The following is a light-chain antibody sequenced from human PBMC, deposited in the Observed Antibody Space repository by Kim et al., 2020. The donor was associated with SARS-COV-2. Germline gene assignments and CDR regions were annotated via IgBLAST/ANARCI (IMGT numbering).Light chain of an antibody. CDR2: EDN. J-gene: IGLJ3*02. V-gene: IGLV6-57*02. Sequence: KTVTISCTGSSGSIASNYVQWYQQLPGSAPTTVIYEDNQRPSGVPDRFSGSIDSSSNSASLTISGLKTEDEADYYCQSYDSSNQRVFGGGTQLTVL. CDR1: SGSIASNY. CDR3: QSYDSSNQRV.